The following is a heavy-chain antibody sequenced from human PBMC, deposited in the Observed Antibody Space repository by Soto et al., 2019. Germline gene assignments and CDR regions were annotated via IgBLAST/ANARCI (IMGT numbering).Heavy chain of an antibody. CDR3: ASYSEDIVLMVYASYYYYYMDV. Sequence: PSETLSLTCTVSGGSISSYYWSWIRQPPGKGLEWIGYIYYSGSTNYNPSLKSRVTISVDTSKNQFSLKLSSVTAADTAVYYCASYSEDIVLMVYASYYYYYMDVWGKGTTVTVSS. D-gene: IGHD2-8*01. CDR2: IYYSGST. J-gene: IGHJ6*03. CDR1: GGSISSYY. V-gene: IGHV4-59*01.